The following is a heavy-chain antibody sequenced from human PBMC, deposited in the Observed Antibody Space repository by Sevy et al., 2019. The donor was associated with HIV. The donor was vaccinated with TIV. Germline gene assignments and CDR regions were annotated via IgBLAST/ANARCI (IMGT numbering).Heavy chain of an antibody. J-gene: IGHJ4*02. V-gene: IGHV4-38-2*01. CDR3: ASYSGWELLRDY. Sequence: SETLSLTCAVSGYSISSGYYWGWIRQPPGKGLEWIGSICHSGSTYYNPSLKSRVTISVDTSKNQFSLKLSSVTAADTAVYYCASYSGWELLRDYWGQGTLVTVSS. D-gene: IGHD1-26*01. CDR1: GYSISSGYY. CDR2: ICHSGST.